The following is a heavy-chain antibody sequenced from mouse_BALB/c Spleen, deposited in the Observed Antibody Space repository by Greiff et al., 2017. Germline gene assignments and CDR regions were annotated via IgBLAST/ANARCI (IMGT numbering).Heavy chain of an antibody. CDR1: GFTFTDYY. D-gene: IGHD3-3*01. V-gene: IGHV7-3*02. CDR2: IRNKANGYTT. CDR3: ARDLRDYEAMDY. Sequence: EVKVVESGGGLVQPGGSLRLSCATSGFTFTDYYMSWVRQPPGKALEWLGFIRNKANGYTTEYSASVKGRFTISRDNSQSILYLQMNTLRAEDSATYYCARDLRDYEAMDYWGQGTSVTVSS. J-gene: IGHJ4*01.